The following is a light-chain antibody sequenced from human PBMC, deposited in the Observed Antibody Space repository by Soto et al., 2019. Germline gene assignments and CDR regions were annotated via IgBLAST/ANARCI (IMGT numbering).Light chain of an antibody. CDR3: GSWDSSLSAYV. J-gene: IGLJ1*01. V-gene: IGLV1-51*01. CDR2: DNY. CDR1: SSNIGNNY. Sequence: QSALTQPPSVSAAPGQNVTISCSGTSSNIGNNYVSWYQHLPGTAPRILIYDNYKRPSGIPDRFSGFKSGTSATLGITGLQTGDEADYYCGSWDSSLSAYVFGTGTKVTVL.